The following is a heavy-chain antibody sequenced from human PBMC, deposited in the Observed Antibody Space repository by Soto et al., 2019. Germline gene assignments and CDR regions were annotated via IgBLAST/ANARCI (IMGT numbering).Heavy chain of an antibody. CDR1: GGSFSGYY. J-gene: IGHJ4*02. D-gene: IGHD3-10*01. CDR2: INHSGSI. CDR3: ARGLRRVHFDY. V-gene: IGHV4-34*01. Sequence: QVQLQQWGAGLLKPSETLSLTCAVYGGSFSGYYWSWIRQPPGKGLEWIGEINHSGSINYNPSLKSRVTISVDTSKNQFSLKLSSVTAADTAVYYCARGLRRVHFDYWGQGTLVTVSS.